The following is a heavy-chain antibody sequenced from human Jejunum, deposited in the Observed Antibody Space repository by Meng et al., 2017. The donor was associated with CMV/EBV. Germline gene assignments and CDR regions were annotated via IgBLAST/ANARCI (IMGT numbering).Heavy chain of an antibody. CDR3: ARLGDNFWSGPDAFDI. D-gene: IGHD3-3*01. V-gene: IGHV3-7*01. CDR1: FTVSSYG. Sequence: FTVSSYGMSGVRQAPGKGLEWVANIRRDGGEKYYVDSVKGRFTISRDNAENSLFLQMNSLRAEDTAVYYCARLGDNFWSGPDAFDIWGQGTMVTVSS. CDR2: IRRDGGEK. J-gene: IGHJ3*02.